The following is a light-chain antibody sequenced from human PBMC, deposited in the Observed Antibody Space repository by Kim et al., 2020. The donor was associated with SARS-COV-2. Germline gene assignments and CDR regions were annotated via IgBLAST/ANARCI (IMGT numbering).Light chain of an antibody. CDR1: QGISNS. Sequence: DIQMAQSPSSLSASVGVRVTITCRASQGISNSLAWYRQKPGKVPMLLIYGASTLRSGVPSRFRGSGSGTDFTLTISSLQPEDAATYYCQKYNSAPWTFGQGTKVDIK. CDR2: GAS. V-gene: IGKV1-27*01. J-gene: IGKJ1*01. CDR3: QKYNSAPWT.